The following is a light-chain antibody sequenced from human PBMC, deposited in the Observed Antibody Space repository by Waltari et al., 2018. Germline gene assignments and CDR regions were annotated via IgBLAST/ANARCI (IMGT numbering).Light chain of an antibody. CDR1: QSISTL. J-gene: IGKJ1*01. Sequence: DIQVTQSPSTLSASVGDRITITCRASQSISTLLAWYQQKPGKAPKLLIYKASILESGVPSRFSGSGSGTEFTLTISSLQPDDFAAYYCQHYGTFGQGTKVEAK. V-gene: IGKV1-5*03. CDR2: KAS. CDR3: QHYGT.